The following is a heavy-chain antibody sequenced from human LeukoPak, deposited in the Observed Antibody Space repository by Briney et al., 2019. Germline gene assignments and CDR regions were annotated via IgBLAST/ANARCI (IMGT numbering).Heavy chain of an antibody. V-gene: IGHV4-31*03. CDR2: IYYSGST. J-gene: IGHJ3*02. D-gene: IGHD4-17*01. Sequence: SETLSLTCTVSGGSISSGGYYWSWIRQHPGKGLEWIGYIYYSGSTYYNPSLKSRVTISVDISKNQFSLKLSSVTAADTAVYYCARDVPGGDYVAGAFDIWGQGTMVTVSS. CDR1: GGSISSGGYY. CDR3: ARDVPGGDYVAGAFDI.